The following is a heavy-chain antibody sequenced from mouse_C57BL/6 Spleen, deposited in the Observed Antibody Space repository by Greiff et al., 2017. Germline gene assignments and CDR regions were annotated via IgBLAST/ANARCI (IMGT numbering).Heavy chain of an antibody. V-gene: IGHV1-78*01. J-gene: IGHJ4*01. CDR3: ARSVIAEDMED. CDR2: IYPRGGST. Sequence: VQLKQSDAELVKPGASVKISCKASGYTFTDHSIYWMKQRPEQGLEWIGYIYPRGGSTKYNEKFKGKATLTADKSSSTAYLQLNSLTSEDSAVYYCARSVIAEDMEDWGTGTTVTVSS. D-gene: IGHD2-4*01. CDR1: GYTFTDHS.